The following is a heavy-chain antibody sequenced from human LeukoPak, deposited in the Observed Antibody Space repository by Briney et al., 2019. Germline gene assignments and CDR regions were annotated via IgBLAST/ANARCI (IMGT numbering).Heavy chain of an antibody. J-gene: IGHJ4*02. Sequence: SETLSFTCTVSGGSISSSSYYWGWIRQPPGKGLEWIGSIYYSGSTYYNPSLKSRVTISVDTSKNQFSLNLSSVTAADTAVYYCARLYYDSSGYYQICYFDYWGQGTLVTVSS. D-gene: IGHD3-22*01. CDR1: GGSISSSSYY. V-gene: IGHV4-39*01. CDR2: IYYSGST. CDR3: ARLYYDSSGYYQICYFDY.